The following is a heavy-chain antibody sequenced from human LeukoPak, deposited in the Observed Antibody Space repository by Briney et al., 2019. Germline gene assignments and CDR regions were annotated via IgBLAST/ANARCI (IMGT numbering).Heavy chain of an antibody. D-gene: IGHD3-22*01. J-gene: IGHJ4*02. V-gene: IGHV4-61*08. CDR3: ARGADSSGYYSIFYFDY. CDR2: IYYSGST. CDR1: GGSISSGGYY. Sequence: SETLSLTCAVSGGSISSGGYYWNWIRQPPGKGLEWIGYIYYSGSTKYNPSLKSRVTISVDTSKNQFSLKLSSVTAADTAVYYRARGADSSGYYSIFYFDYWGQGTLVTVSS.